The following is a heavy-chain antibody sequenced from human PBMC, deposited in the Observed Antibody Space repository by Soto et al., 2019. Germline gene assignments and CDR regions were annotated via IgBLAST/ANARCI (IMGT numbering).Heavy chain of an antibody. J-gene: IGHJ4*02. CDR2: ISPTGGST. D-gene: IGHD5-12*01. Sequence: EVQLLESGGXXXQXXXXXXXXXXXXXXXXXXXTXXXXWVRQAPGKGLEWVAGISPTGGSTYYADSVKGRFTISRANSKDKLFLQMSSLRVEAAAVYFCAKVKRGIVPTIGGGFDSWGRGTLVTVSS. V-gene: IGHV3-23*01. CDR3: AKVKRGIVPTIGGGFDS. CDR1: XXXXXXXTXX.